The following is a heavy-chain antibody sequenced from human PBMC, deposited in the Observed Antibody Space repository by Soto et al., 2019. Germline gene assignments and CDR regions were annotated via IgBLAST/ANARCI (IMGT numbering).Heavy chain of an antibody. CDR2: ISGSGGST. CDR1: GFTFSSYA. CDR3: AKDRVVGCSDY. D-gene: IGHD2-15*01. Sequence: EVQLLESGGGLVQPGGSLRLSCAASGFTFSSYAMSWVRQAPGKGLEWVSAISGSGGSTYYADAVKGRSTISRDNSKNKLYLQMHSVRAEDTGVYYCAKDRVVGCSDYWGQGTLVTVSS. V-gene: IGHV3-23*01. J-gene: IGHJ4*02.